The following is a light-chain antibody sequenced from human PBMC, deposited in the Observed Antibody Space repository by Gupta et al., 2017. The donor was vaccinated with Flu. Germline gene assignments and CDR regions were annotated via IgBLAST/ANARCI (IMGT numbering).Light chain of an antibody. V-gene: IGKV3-15*01. CDR2: FAS. CDR3: QQYYNGPPIT. J-gene: IGKJ1*01. Sequence: IVLPPSPATLSVSPVEKVTLSCRASQSVNNNLAGYQQTPGQAPRLLIDFASTRAPGVPARFRGSGSGTECTRIIRRLESEDVAVDYGQQYYNGPPITCGEGTKVEIK. CDR1: QSVNNN.